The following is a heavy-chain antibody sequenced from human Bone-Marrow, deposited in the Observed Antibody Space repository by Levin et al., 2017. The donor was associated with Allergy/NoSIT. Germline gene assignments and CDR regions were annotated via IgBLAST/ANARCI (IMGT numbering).Heavy chain of an antibody. V-gene: IGHV3-30-3*01. CDR3: RRGTYYYGSGSFSSDY. CDR2: ISYEATTE. Sequence: GGSLRLSCAASPFTFSSYAMHWVRQAPGKGLEWVAFISYEATTEYYADSVKGRFTISRDNSKNMLYLQMNSLRPEDTAVYYCRRGTYYYGSGSFSSDYWGQGTLVTVSS. CDR1: PFTFSSYA. J-gene: IGHJ4*02. D-gene: IGHD3-10*01.